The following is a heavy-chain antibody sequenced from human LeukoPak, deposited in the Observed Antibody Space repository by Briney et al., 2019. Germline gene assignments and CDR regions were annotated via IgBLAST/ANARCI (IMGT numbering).Heavy chain of an antibody. D-gene: IGHD3-10*01. CDR3: AGMYYYGSGSYSDYYYYGMDV. J-gene: IGHJ6*02. V-gene: IGHV1-69*13. CDR2: IIPIFGTA. CDR1: GGTFSSYA. Sequence: SVKVSCKASGGTFSSYAISWVRQAPGQGLEWMGGIIPIFGTANYAQKFQGRVTITADESTSTAYMELSSLRSEDTAVYYCAGMYYYGSGSYSDYYYYGMDVWGQGTTVTVSS.